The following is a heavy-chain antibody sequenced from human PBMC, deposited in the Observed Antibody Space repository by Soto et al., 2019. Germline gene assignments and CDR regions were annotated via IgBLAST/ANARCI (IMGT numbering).Heavy chain of an antibody. J-gene: IGHJ6*02. CDR1: GYTFTSYA. Sequence: ASVKVSCKASGYTFTSYAMHWVRQAPGQRLEWMGWINAGNGNTKYSQKFQGRVTITRDTSASTAYMELSSLRSEDTAVYYCASTTYYDFWSGYYTGNRTDYYGMDVWGQGTKVTVSS. D-gene: IGHD3-3*01. CDR3: ASTTYYDFWSGYYTGNRTDYYGMDV. CDR2: INAGNGNT. V-gene: IGHV1-3*01.